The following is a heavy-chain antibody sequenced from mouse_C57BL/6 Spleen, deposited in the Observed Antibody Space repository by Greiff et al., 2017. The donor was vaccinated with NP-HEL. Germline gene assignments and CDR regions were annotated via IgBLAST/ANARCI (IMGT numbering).Heavy chain of an antibody. D-gene: IGHD2-5*01. V-gene: IGHV1-80*01. J-gene: IGHJ2*01. CDR2: IYPGDGDT. CDR1: GYAFSSYW. Sequence: QVQLQQSGAELVKPGASVKISCKASGYAFSSYWMNWVKQRPGKGLEWIGQIYPGDGDTNYNGKFKGKATLTADKSSSTAYMQLSSLTSEDSAVYFCARGGDYSNCLDYWGQGTTLTVSS. CDR3: ARGGDYSNCLDY.